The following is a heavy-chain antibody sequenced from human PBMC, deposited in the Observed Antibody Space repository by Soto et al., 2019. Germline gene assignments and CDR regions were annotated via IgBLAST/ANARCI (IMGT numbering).Heavy chain of an antibody. D-gene: IGHD6-19*01. CDR2: IKSKTDGGTT. J-gene: IGHJ4*02. CDR3: TPLALKDSSGWDEISD. Sequence: EVQLVESGGGLVKPGGSLRLSCAASGFTFSNVWMNWVRQAPGKGLEWVGRIKSKTDGGTTDYAAPVKGRFTISRDDSKNTLFLQMNSLKTEDTAVYYCTPLALKDSSGWDEISDWGQGTLVNVFS. V-gene: IGHV3-15*07. CDR1: GFTFSNVW.